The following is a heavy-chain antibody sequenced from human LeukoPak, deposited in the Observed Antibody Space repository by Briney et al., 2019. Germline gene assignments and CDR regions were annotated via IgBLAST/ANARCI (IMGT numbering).Heavy chain of an antibody. CDR2: IYYSGST. V-gene: IGHV4-61*01. CDR3: ARGFYYYGSGSYYYYYMDV. D-gene: IGHD3-10*01. CDR1: GYSISNGYY. J-gene: IGHJ6*03. Sequence: SETLSLTCTVSGYSISNGYYWGWIRQPPGKGLEWIGYIYYSGSTNYNPSLKSRVTISLDTPKNQFSLKLSSVTTADTAVYYCARGFYYYGSGSYYYYYMDVWGKGTTVTISS.